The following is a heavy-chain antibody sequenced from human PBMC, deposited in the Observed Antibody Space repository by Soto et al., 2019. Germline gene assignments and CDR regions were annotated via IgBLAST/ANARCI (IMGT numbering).Heavy chain of an antibody. Sequence: GGSLRLSCAASGFTFSSYAMSWVRQAPGKGLEWVSAISGSGGSTYYADSVKGRFTISRDNSKNTLYLQMNSLRAEDTAVYYCVKAGSSSEDAFDIWGQGTMVTVSS. CDR1: GFTFSSYA. CDR2: ISGSGGST. D-gene: IGHD6-6*01. CDR3: VKAGSSSEDAFDI. V-gene: IGHV3-23*01. J-gene: IGHJ3*02.